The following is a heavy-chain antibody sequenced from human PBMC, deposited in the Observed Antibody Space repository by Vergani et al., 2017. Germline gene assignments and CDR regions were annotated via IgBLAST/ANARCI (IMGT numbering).Heavy chain of an antibody. CDR3: ATPQTVTTGGMEV. CDR2: VEPEDGET. CDR1: GYTFTDHY. J-gene: IGHJ6*02. D-gene: IGHD4-17*01. V-gene: IGHV1-69-2*01. Sequence: EVQLVQSGAEVKKPGATMKISCKVSGYTFTDHYMHWVKQAPGKGLEWMGLVEPEDGETIYAEKFKGRVTIAADTSTDTAHLELSSLRSEDTAVYYCATPQTVTTGGMEVWGQGTMVIVSS.